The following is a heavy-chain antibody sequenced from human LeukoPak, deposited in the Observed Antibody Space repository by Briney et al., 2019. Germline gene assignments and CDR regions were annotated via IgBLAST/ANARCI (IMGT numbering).Heavy chain of an antibody. J-gene: IGHJ4*02. CDR1: GVSLSTSGVG. CDR2: IYWDDDK. D-gene: IGHD6-13*01. V-gene: IGHV2-5*02. CDR3: AHREGSQQLGFFDY. Sequence: SGPTLVNPTQTLTLTCSLSGVSLSTSGVGVGWIRQPPGKALEWLALIYWDDDKRYSPSLKSRLTVTKDTSKNQVVLTMTNMDPVDTATYYCAHREGSQQLGFFDYWGQGTLVTVSS.